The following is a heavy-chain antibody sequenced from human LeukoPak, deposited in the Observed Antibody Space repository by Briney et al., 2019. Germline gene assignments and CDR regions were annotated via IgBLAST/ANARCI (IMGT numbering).Heavy chain of an antibody. Sequence: ASVKVSCKASGYTFTSYGISWVRQAPGQGLEWMGIINPSGGSTRYAQKFQGRVTMTRDTSTNTVYMGLNSLTAEDTAVFYCARDYKYYYGSGSDYPFDYWGQGTLVTVSS. J-gene: IGHJ4*02. CDR2: INPSGGST. CDR1: GYTFTSYG. CDR3: ARDYKYYYGSGSDYPFDY. D-gene: IGHD3-10*01. V-gene: IGHV1-46*01.